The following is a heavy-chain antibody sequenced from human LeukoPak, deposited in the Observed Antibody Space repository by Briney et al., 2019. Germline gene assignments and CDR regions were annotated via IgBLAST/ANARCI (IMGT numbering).Heavy chain of an antibody. Sequence: PGGSLRLSCAASGFTFNRYWMSWVCQAPGKELQWVANIKQDGSAKYYVDSVKGRFTISRDNAKNSLYLQMNSLRAEDTAVYYCARVEASGYDYGAFDYWGQGTLVTVSS. J-gene: IGHJ4*02. D-gene: IGHD5-12*01. CDR1: GFTFNRYW. V-gene: IGHV3-7*01. CDR3: ARVEASGYDYGAFDY. CDR2: IKQDGSAK.